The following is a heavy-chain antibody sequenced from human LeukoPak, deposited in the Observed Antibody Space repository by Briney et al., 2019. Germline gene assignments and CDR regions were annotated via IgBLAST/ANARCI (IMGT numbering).Heavy chain of an antibody. V-gene: IGHV1-2*02. CDR2: INPNSGGT. Sequence: ASVKVSCKASGYTFTSYGISWVRQAPGQGLEWMGWINPNSGGTNYAQKFQGRVTMTRDTSISTAYMELSRLRSDDTAVYYCARDGIVVVPAAPGDPYYYYYMDVWGKGTTVTVSS. CDR3: ARDGIVVVPAAPGDPYYYYYMDV. CDR1: GYTFTSYG. J-gene: IGHJ6*03. D-gene: IGHD2-2*01.